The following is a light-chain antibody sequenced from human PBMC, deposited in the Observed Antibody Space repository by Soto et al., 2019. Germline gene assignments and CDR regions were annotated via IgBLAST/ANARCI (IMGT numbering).Light chain of an antibody. CDR1: SSDVGGYNY. CDR2: EVG. J-gene: IGLJ1*01. CDR3: SSYTSSSTYV. V-gene: IGLV2-14*01. Sequence: QSVLTQPASVSGSPGQSLTVSCTGTSSDVGGYNYVSWYQQRPGKAPKLMIYEVGNRPSGVSDRFSGSKSGNTASLTISGLQAEDEADYYCSSYTSSSTYVFGTGTKVTVL.